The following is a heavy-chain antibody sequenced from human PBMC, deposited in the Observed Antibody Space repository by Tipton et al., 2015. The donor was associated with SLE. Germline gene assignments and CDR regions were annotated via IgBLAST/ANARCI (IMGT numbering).Heavy chain of an antibody. CDR1: GGSISSYY. J-gene: IGHJ4*02. V-gene: IGHV4-59*01. CDR3: ARRMVFGGDYFDY. Sequence: TLSLTCTVSGGSISSYYWSWIRQPPGKGLEWIGYIYYSGSTNYNPSLKSRVTISVDTSKNQFSLKLSSVTAADTAVYYCARRMVFGGDYFDYWGQGTLVTGSS. D-gene: IGHD3-10*02. CDR2: IYYSGST.